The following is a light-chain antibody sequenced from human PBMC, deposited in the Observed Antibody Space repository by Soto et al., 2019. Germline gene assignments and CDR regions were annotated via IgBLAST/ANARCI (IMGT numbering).Light chain of an antibody. CDR3: SSYAGSNSVV. Sequence: QSALTQPPSASGSPGQSVTISCTGTRSDVGDYNYVSWYQQHPGKAPKLMIYEVNQRPSGVPDRFSGSKSGNTASLTVSGLQAEDEADYYCSSYAGSNSVVFGGGTKLTVL. CDR1: RSDVGDYNY. CDR2: EVN. J-gene: IGLJ2*01. V-gene: IGLV2-8*01.